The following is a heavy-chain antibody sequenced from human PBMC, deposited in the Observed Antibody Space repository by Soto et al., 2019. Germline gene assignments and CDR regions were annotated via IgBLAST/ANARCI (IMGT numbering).Heavy chain of an antibody. CDR3: ARGVYDSNGYSYP. CDR1: GFTFSSYE. CDR2: ISSSTNTM. J-gene: IGHJ5*02. D-gene: IGHD3-22*01. Sequence: GGSLRLSCAASGFTFSSYEMNWVRRAPGKGLEWISYISSSTNTMYYADSVKGRFTISRDNAKNSLYLQMNSLRAEDTAVYYCARGVYDSNGYSYPWGQGTLVTVSS. V-gene: IGHV3-48*03.